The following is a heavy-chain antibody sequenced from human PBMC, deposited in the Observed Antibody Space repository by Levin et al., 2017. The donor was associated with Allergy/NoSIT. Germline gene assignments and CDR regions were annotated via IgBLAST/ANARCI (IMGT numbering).Heavy chain of an antibody. CDR1: GGSISSGGYS. CDR3: ARASVTTWDGMDV. Sequence: SETLSLTCAVSGGSISSGGYSWSWIRQPPGKGLEWIGYIYHSGSTYYNPSLKSRVTISVDRSKNQFSLKLSSVTAADTAVYYCARASVTTWDGMDVWGQGTTVTVSS. V-gene: IGHV4-30-2*01. J-gene: IGHJ6*02. CDR2: IYHSGST. D-gene: IGHD4-11*01.